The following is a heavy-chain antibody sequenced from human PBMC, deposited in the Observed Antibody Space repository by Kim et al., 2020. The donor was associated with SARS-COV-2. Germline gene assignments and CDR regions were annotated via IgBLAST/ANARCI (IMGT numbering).Heavy chain of an antibody. V-gene: IGHV4-59*13. CDR3: ARAGIVGAIGAFDI. CDR2: IYYSGST. Sequence: SETLSLTCTVSGGSISSYYWSWIRQPPGKGLEWIGYIYYSGSTNYNPSLKSRVTISVDTSKNQFSLKLSSVTAADTAVYYCARAGIVGAIGAFDIWGQGTMVTASS. D-gene: IGHD1-26*01. J-gene: IGHJ3*02. CDR1: GGSISSYY.